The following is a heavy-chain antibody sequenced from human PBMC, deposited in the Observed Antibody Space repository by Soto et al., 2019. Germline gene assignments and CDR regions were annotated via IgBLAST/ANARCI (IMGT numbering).Heavy chain of an antibody. CDR3: AREASAVVSLDY. V-gene: IGHV1-2*02. CDR2: INPNSGDT. J-gene: IGHJ4*02. Sequence: ASVKVSCKASGYIFTAYSMHWVRQGPGQGLEWLGWINPNSGDTIYAQKFQDRVTITCDTSVSTAYLELSSLSSDDTALYYCAREASAVVSLDYWGQGTLVTVSS. D-gene: IGHD2-15*01. CDR1: GYIFTAYS.